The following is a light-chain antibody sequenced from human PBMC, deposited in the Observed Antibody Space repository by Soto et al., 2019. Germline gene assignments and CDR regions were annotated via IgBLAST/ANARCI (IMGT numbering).Light chain of an antibody. V-gene: IGKV1-39*01. J-gene: IGKJ1*01. Sequence: IQMTQSPSSLSASVGDRVTITCRASQSISSYLNWYQQKPGKAPKLLTYAASSLESGVPSRFSGSGSGTDFTLTISSLQPEDFATYYCQQCYSSPRTFGQGTKVDIK. CDR1: QSISSY. CDR3: QQCYSSPRT. CDR2: AAS.